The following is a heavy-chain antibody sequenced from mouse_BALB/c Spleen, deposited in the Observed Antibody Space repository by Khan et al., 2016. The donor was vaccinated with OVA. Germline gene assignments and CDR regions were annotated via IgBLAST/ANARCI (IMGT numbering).Heavy chain of an antibody. Sequence: QVQLQQSGPELVKPGASVKMSCKATGYTFTDYDIRRVKQRTGQGHEGSGEINPGSGSTYYNEKFKGKATMTADKSSNPASMQLISLTSDDSAVYFCAKFFYGSSYAMDYWGQGTAVTVSS. D-gene: IGHD2-1*01. CDR2: INPGSGST. CDR3: AKFFYGSSYAMDY. V-gene: IGHV1-77*01. J-gene: IGHJ4*01. CDR1: GYTFTDYD.